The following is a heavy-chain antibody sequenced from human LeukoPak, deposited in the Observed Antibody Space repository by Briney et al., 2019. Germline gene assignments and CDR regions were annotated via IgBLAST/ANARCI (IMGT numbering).Heavy chain of an antibody. J-gene: IGHJ3*02. CDR1: GHTLTKLS. CDR3: AKPQHIVVVGDAFDI. V-gene: IGHV1-24*01. CDR2: FDPEDGEA. Sequence: ASVKVSCKASGHTLTKLSIQWVRQAPGKGLEWMGGFDPEDGEAIYAQNFQGRVTMTEDTSTDTAYMELRSLRSDDTAVYYCAKPQHIVVVGDAFDIWGQGTMATVSS. D-gene: IGHD2-15*01.